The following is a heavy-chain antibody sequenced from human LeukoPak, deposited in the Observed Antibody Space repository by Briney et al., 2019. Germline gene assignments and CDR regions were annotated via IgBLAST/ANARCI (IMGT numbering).Heavy chain of an antibody. Sequence: SETLSLTCTASGFSISSYYWSWVRQPPGKGLEWIGYIYYSGSTNYNPSLKSRVTISVDTSKNQFSLKLSSVTAADTAVYYCARRHGDYWGQGTLVTVSS. V-gene: IGHV4-59*01. CDR3: ARRHGDY. CDR1: GFSISSYY. CDR2: IYYSGST. J-gene: IGHJ4*02.